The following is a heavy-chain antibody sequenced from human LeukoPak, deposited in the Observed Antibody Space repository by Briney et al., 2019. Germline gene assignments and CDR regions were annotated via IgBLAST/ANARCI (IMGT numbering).Heavy chain of an antibody. D-gene: IGHD1-26*01. CDR2: ISYDGRNK. J-gene: IGHJ3*02. CDR1: GFTFSSYG. Sequence: PGGSLRLSCAASGFTFSSYGMHWVRQASGKGLEWVAVISYDGRNKYYADSVKGRFTISRDNSKNTLYLQMNSLRAEDTAVYYCAKIGSYYVRDAFDIWGQGTMVTVSS. CDR3: AKIGSYYVRDAFDI. V-gene: IGHV3-30*18.